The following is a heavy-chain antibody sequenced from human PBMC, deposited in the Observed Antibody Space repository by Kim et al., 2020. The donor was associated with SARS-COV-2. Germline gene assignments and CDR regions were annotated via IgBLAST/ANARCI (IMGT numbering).Heavy chain of an antibody. J-gene: IGHJ6*02. CDR2: IYYSGGT. D-gene: IGHD5-12*01. Sequence: SETLSLTCIVSGGSISSYYWGWIRQPPGKGLEWIGYIYYSGGTKYNPSLKSRVTISVDTSKNQFSLKLSFVTAADTAVYYCARALSGYDYSSYYYGMDVWGQGTTVTVSS. CDR1: GGSISSYY. CDR3: ARALSGYDYSSYYYGMDV. V-gene: IGHV4-59*08.